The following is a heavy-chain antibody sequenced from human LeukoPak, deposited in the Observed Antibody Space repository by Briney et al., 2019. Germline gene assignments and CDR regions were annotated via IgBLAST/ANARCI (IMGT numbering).Heavy chain of an antibody. CDR2: IYSSGST. CDR3: AREGLEYSSSSPLDY. J-gene: IGHJ4*02. CDR1: GGSMSNYY. V-gene: IGHV4-4*07. D-gene: IGHD6-6*01. Sequence: SETLSLTCTVSGGSMSNYYWSWIRQPAGKGLEWIGRIYSSGSTNYNPSLKSRVTMSVDTSKNQFSLKVNSVTAADTAVYYCAREGLEYSSSSPLDYWGQGTLVTVSS.